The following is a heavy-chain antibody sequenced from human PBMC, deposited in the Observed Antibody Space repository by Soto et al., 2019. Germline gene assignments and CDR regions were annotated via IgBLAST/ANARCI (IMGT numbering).Heavy chain of an antibody. V-gene: IGHV1-69*13. J-gene: IGHJ6*02. Sequence: SVKVSCKASRVAFSKFIVTWVRQAPGLGLEWVGGIIPIFGTANYAQKFQGRVTITADESTSTSYMEVNNLRSEDTAVYYCAKVRYSSPMGYYYGMDVWGLGTTVTVSS. CDR3: AKVRYSSPMGYYYGMDV. CDR1: RVAFSKFI. CDR2: IIPIFGTA. D-gene: IGHD6-19*01.